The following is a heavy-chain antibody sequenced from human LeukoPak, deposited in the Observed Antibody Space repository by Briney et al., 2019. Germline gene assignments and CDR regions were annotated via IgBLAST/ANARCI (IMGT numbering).Heavy chain of an antibody. Sequence: ASVKVSCKASGYTFTSYDINWVRQAPGQGLEWLGLINPSGSSTLYAQKFQGRVTMTRDMSTTTDYMELSSLRSEDTAVYYCARDNSVGDVAWWFDPWGQGTLVTVSS. D-gene: IGHD1-26*01. CDR2: INPSGSST. J-gene: IGHJ5*02. CDR1: GYTFTSYD. CDR3: ARDNSVGDVAWWFDP. V-gene: IGHV1-46*01.